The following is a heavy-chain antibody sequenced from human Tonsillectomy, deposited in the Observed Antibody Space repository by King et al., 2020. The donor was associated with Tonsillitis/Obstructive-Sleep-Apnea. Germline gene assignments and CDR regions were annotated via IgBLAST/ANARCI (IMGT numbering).Heavy chain of an antibody. Sequence: VQLVESETEVKKPGASVKVSCKASEYTFTGCYIHWVRQAPGQGLEWMGRINPNSGGTNYAQKFQGRVTMTRDTSISTAYMELSRLKSDDTAVYYCARDSCSSTSCYQGYWGQGTLVTVSS. V-gene: IGHV1-2*06. CDR3: ARDSCSSTSCYQGY. CDR1: EYTFTGCY. CDR2: INPNSGGT. J-gene: IGHJ4*02. D-gene: IGHD2-2*01.